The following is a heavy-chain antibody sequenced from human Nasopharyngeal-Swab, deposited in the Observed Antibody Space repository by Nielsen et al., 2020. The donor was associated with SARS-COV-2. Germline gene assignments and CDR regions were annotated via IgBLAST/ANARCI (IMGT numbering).Heavy chain of an antibody. Sequence: SETLSLTCTVSGGSISSYYWSWIRQPPGKGLEWIGYLYYSGSTNYNTSLKSRVTISVDTSKNQFSLKLSSVTAADTAVYYCSRVESFSPSVVDTAMVDAFDIWGQGTMVTVSS. CDR3: SRVESFSPSVVDTAMVDAFDI. J-gene: IGHJ3*02. D-gene: IGHD5-18*01. CDR2: LYYSGST. V-gene: IGHV4-59*01. CDR1: GGSISSYY.